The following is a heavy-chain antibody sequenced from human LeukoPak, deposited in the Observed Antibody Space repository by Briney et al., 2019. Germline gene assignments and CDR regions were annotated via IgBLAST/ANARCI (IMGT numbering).Heavy chain of an antibody. CDR2: INHSGST. V-gene: IGHV4-34*01. CDR1: GGSFSGYY. J-gene: IGHJ4*02. CDR3: ANSGLLRNPFDY. D-gene: IGHD2/OR15-2a*01. Sequence: SETLSLTCAVYGGSFSGYYWSWIRQPPGKGLEWIGEINHSGSTNYNPSLKSRVTISGDTSKNQFSLKLSSVTAADTAVYYCANSGLLRNPFDYWGQGTLVTVSS.